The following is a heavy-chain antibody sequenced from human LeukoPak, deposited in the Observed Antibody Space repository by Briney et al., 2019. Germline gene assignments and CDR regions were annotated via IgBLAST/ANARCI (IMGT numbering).Heavy chain of an antibody. J-gene: IGHJ6*02. CDR3: ARGPPHDSRYYYGMDV. D-gene: IGHD2-21*02. CDR2: MNPNSGNT. Sequence: ASVKVSCKASGYTFTSYDIHWVRQATGQGLEWMGWMNPNSGNTGYAQKFQGRVTMTRNTSISTAYMELSSLRSEDTAVYYCARGPPHDSRYYYGMDVWGQGTTVTVSS. V-gene: IGHV1-8*01. CDR1: GYTFTSYD.